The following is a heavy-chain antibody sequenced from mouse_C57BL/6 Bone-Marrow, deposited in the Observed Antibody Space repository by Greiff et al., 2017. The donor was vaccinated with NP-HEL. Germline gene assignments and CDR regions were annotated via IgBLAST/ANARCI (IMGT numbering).Heavy chain of an antibody. Sequence: EVMLVESGGDLVKPGGSLKLSCAASGFTFSSYGMSWVRQTPDKRLEWVATISSGGSYTYYPDSVKGRFTICRDNAKNTLYLQMSSLKSEDTAMYYCARKLLAMDYWGQGTSVTVSS. J-gene: IGHJ4*01. CDR3: ARKLLAMDY. CDR1: GFTFSSYG. V-gene: IGHV5-6*01. CDR2: ISSGGSYT. D-gene: IGHD1-1*01.